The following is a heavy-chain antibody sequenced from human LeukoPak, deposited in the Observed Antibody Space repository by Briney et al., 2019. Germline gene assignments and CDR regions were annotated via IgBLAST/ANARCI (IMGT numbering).Heavy chain of an antibody. Sequence: ASVKVSCEASGYTFTGYYMHWVRQAPGQGLEWMGWINPNSGGTNYAQKFQGWVTMTRDTSISTAYMELSRLRSDDTAVYYCAREGSSSSENYYYGMDVWGQGTTVTVSS. CDR2: INPNSGGT. CDR1: GYTFTGYY. V-gene: IGHV1-2*04. J-gene: IGHJ6*02. CDR3: AREGSSSSENYYYGMDV. D-gene: IGHD6-6*01.